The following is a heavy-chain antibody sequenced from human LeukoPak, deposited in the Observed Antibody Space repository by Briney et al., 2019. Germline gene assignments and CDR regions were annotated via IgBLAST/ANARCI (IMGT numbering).Heavy chain of an antibody. CDR2: FDPEDGET. J-gene: IGHJ4*02. CDR1: GNTLTELS. V-gene: IGHV1-24*01. CDR3: ATGLTYYYDSSGYYERDY. Sequence: ASVKVSCKVSGNTLTELSMHWVRQAPGKGLEWMGGFDPEDGETIYAQKFQGRVTMTEDTSTDTAYMELSSLRSEDTAVYYCATGLTYYYDSSGYYERDYWGQGTLVTVSS. D-gene: IGHD3-22*01.